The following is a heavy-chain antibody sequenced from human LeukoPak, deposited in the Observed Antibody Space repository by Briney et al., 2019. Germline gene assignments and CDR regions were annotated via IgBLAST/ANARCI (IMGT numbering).Heavy chain of an antibody. CDR1: GYTFTSYY. Sequence: ASVKVSCKASGYTFTSYYMHWVRQAPGQGLEWMGIINPSGGSTSYAQKFQGRVTMTRDTSTSTVYMELSSLRSEDTAVYYCARDKPSGDPEASHGDYYYGMDVWGQGTTVTVSS. V-gene: IGHV1-46*01. CDR2: INPSGGST. J-gene: IGHJ6*02. D-gene: IGHD3-10*01. CDR3: ARDKPSGDPEASHGDYYYGMDV.